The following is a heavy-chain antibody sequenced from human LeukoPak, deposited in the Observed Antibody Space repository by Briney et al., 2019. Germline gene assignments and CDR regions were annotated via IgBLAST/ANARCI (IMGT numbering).Heavy chain of an antibody. CDR2: IYHSGST. V-gene: IGHV4-30-2*01. Sequence: SQTLSLTCTVSGGSISSGGYYWNWIRQPPGKGLEWIGYIYHSGSTYYNPSLKSRVTISVDRSKNQFSLKLSSVTAADTAVYYCARGTAAARADPWGQGTLVTVSS. CDR3: ARGTAAARADP. CDR1: GGSISSGGYY. D-gene: IGHD6-13*01. J-gene: IGHJ5*02.